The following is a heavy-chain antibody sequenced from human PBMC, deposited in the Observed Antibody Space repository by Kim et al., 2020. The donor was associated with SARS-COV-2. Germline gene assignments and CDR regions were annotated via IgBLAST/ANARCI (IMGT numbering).Heavy chain of an antibody. V-gene: IGHV3-33*05. D-gene: IGHD3-9*01. CDR1: GFTFSSYG. Sequence: GGSLRPSCAASGFTFSSYGMHWVRQAPGKGLEWVAVILYDGSNKYYADSVKGRFTISRDNSKNTLYLQMNSLRAEDTAVYYCARDPLTGTLDYWGQGTLVTVSS. CDR2: ILYDGSNK. CDR3: ARDPLTGTLDY. J-gene: IGHJ4*02.